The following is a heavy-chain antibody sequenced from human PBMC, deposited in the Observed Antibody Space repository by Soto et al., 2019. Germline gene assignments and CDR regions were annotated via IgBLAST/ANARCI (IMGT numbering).Heavy chain of an antibody. CDR1: GYTFTNCY. CDR3: ARNDKRGLDY. CDR2: INPSGGST. Sequence: ASVKVSCKASGYTFTNCYIHWVRQAPGLGLEWMGMINPSGGSTSYAQKFQGRVTMTSDTSTSTVYMELSSLRSEDTAVYYCARNDKRGLDYWGQGSLVTVSS. V-gene: IGHV1-46*01. J-gene: IGHJ4*02. D-gene: IGHD1-1*01.